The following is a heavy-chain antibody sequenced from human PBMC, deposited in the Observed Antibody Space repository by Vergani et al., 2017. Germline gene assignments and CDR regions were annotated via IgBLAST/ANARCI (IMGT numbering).Heavy chain of an antibody. CDR1: GYTFTSYD. CDR2: INPNSGGT. CDR3: AREYSSSFDY. J-gene: IGHJ4*02. D-gene: IGHD6-6*01. V-gene: IGHV1-2*02. Sequence: QVQLVQSGAEVKKPGASVKVSCKASGYTFTSYDINWVRQATGQGLEWMGWINPNSGGTNYAQKFQGRVTMTRDTSISTAYMELSRLRSDDTAVYYCAREYSSSFDYWGQGTLVTVSS.